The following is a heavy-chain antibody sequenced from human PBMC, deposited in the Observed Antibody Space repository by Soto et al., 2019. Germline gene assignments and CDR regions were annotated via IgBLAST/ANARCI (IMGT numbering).Heavy chain of an antibody. CDR1: GFTFSSYA. D-gene: IGHD3-3*01. V-gene: IGHV3-30-3*01. Sequence: GGSLRLSCAASGFTFSSYAMHWVRQAPGKGLEWVAVISYDGSKKYYADSVKGRFTIYRDNSKNTLYLQRTSRIDEDTAVYYFARVRDFWSGYKNYGMDVWGQGTTVTVSS. CDR2: ISYDGSKK. J-gene: IGHJ6*02. CDR3: ARVRDFWSGYKNYGMDV.